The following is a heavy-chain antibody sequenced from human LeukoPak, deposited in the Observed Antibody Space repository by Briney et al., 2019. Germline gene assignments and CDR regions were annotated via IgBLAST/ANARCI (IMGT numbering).Heavy chain of an antibody. CDR1: GFTFSSYS. CDR3: VRMDYVSSGWGAPFDH. CDR2: IRSSGTTM. V-gene: IGHV3-48*04. D-gene: IGHD3-16*01. J-gene: IGHJ4*02. Sequence: TGGSLRLSCAASGFTFSSYSMNWVRRAPGKGLEWLSYIRSSGTTMYYADSVKGRFTISRDNAKNSLYLQMNSLRAEDTALYYCVRMDYVSSGWGAPFDHWGQGTLVTVSS.